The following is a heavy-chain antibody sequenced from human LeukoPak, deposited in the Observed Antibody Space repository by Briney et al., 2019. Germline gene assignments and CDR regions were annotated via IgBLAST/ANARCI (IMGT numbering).Heavy chain of an antibody. CDR3: ARAGVDTAMAYYFDY. J-gene: IGHJ4*02. Sequence: SETLSLTCAVYGGSFSGYYWSWIRQPPGKGLEWIGYIYYSGSTNYNPSLKSRVTISVDTSKNQFSLKLSSVTAADTAVYYCARAGVDTAMAYYFDYWGQGTLVTVSS. V-gene: IGHV4-59*01. CDR2: IYYSGST. D-gene: IGHD5-18*01. CDR1: GGSFSGYY.